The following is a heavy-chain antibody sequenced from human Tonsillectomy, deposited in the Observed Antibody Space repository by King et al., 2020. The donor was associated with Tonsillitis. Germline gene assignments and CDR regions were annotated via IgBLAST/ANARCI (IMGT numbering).Heavy chain of an antibody. CDR3: ARDYGWELLRGLAY. CDR1: RYTFTDYY. D-gene: IGHD1-26*01. J-gene: IGHJ4*02. V-gene: IGHV1-2*02. CDR2: INPNSGGT. Sequence: VQLVQSGAEVKEPGASVKVSCKASRYTFTDYYMHWVRQAPGQGLEWMGWINPNSGGTNYAPKFQGRGTMTRDTSISTAYMELSRLRSDDTAVYYCARDYGWELLRGLAYWGQGTLVTVSS.